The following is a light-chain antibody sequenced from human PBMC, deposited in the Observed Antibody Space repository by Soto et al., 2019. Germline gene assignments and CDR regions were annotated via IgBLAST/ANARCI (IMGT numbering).Light chain of an antibody. CDR1: QSISSW. V-gene: IGKV1-5*03. Sequence: DIQMTQSPSTLSASVGDRVTITCRASQSISSWLAWYQQKPGKAPKLLIYKASSLETGVPSRFSGSGSGTEFTLIISSLQPDDFAGYYCQQYGSSSPWTFGQGTKVEIK. J-gene: IGKJ1*01. CDR3: QQYGSSSPWT. CDR2: KAS.